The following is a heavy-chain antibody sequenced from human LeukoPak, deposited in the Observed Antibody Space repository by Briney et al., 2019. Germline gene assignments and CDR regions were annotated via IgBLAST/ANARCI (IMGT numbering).Heavy chain of an antibody. Sequence: SETLSLTCTVSGASISSYYWSWIRQSPGKGLEWIGYIYYSGSTNYNPSLKSRVTISVDKSKNQFSLKLSSVTAADTAVYYCARDGYGDYVPGAFDIWGQGTMVTVSS. J-gene: IGHJ3*02. V-gene: IGHV4-59*12. CDR3: ARDGYGDYVPGAFDI. CDR1: GASISSYY. CDR2: IYYSGST. D-gene: IGHD4-17*01.